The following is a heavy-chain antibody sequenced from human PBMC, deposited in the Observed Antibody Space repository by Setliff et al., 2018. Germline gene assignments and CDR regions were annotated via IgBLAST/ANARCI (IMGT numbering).Heavy chain of an antibody. J-gene: IGHJ1*01. CDR2: ISRSSTHI. V-gene: IGHV3-21*01. Sequence: PGGSLRLSCEASGFTFSGYSMNWVRQAPGKGLEWVSSISRSSTHIYYADSMEGRFTISRDNAKNSLYLQMNSLTDEDTAVYYCARDILQFLEWPQYFHHWVQGILVTVSS. CDR3: ARDILQFLEWPQYFHH. D-gene: IGHD3-3*01. CDR1: GFTFSGYS.